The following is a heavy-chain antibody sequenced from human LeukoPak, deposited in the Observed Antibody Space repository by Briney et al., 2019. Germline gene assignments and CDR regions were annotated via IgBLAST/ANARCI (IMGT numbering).Heavy chain of an antibody. V-gene: IGHV1-69*01. CDR3: ARDSASDSSGYPNKDDAFDI. J-gene: IGHJ3*02. CDR1: GGTSSSYA. D-gene: IGHD3-22*01. Sequence: GSSVKVSCKASGGTSSSYAISWVRQAPGQGLEWMGGIIPIFGTANYAQKFQGRVTITADESTSTAYMELSSLRSEDTAVYYCARDSASDSSGYPNKDDAFDIWGQGTMVTVSS. CDR2: IIPIFGTA.